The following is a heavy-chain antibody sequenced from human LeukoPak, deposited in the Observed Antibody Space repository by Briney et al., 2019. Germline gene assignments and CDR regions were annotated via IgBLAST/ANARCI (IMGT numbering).Heavy chain of an antibody. Sequence: GASVKVSCKASGYTFTSYDINWVRQATGQGLEWMGWMNPNSGNTGYAQKLQGRVTMTTDTSTSTAYMELRSLRSDDTAVYYCARDGITMVRGVKADYWGQGTLVTVSS. D-gene: IGHD3-10*01. CDR2: MNPNSGNT. CDR1: GYTFTSYD. V-gene: IGHV1-8*02. J-gene: IGHJ4*02. CDR3: ARDGITMVRGVKADY.